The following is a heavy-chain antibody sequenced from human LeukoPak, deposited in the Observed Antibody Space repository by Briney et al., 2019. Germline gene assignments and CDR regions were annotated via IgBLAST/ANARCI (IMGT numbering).Heavy chain of an antibody. J-gene: IGHJ4*02. D-gene: IGHD7-27*01. CDR3: ARSPLGIAPFDY. Sequence: PGGSLRLSCAASGFTFSDHHMDWVRQAPGEGLEWVARIRNKANRYTIEYAASVKGRFTISRDDSENSLYLQMDSLKTEDTAVYYCARSPLGIAPFDYWGQGTLVTVSS. CDR2: IRNKANRYTI. V-gene: IGHV3-72*01. CDR1: GFTFSDHH.